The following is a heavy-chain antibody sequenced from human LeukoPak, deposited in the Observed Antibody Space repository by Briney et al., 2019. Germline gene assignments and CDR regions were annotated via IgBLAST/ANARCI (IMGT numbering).Heavy chain of an antibody. D-gene: IGHD2-15*01. CDR2: IDSSGSII. CDR3: ARGRNTSAFAFLDY. J-gene: IGHJ4*02. V-gene: IGHV3-48*03. CDR1: GFTFSSYA. Sequence: GGSLRLSCAGSGFTFSSYAMSWVRQAPGKGLEWVSYIDSSGSIIYDADSVKGRFNISRDNAKNSLYLQLNSLRAEDTAVYFCARGRNTSAFAFLDYWGPGTLVTISS.